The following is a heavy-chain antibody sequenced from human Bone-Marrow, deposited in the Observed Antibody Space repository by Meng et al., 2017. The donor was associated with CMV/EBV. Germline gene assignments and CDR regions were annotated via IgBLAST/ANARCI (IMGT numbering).Heavy chain of an antibody. D-gene: IGHD2-2*02. CDR3: ARGRGYQLLYKYYYYYGMDV. V-gene: IGHV3-48*03. CDR1: GFTFSSYE. J-gene: IGHJ6*02. Sequence: GESLKISCAASGFTFSSYEMNWVRQAPGKGLEWVSYISSSGSTIYYADSVKGRFTISRDNAKNSLYLQMNSLRAEDTALYYCARGRGYQLLYKYYYYYGMDVWGQGTTVTVSS. CDR2: ISSSGSTI.